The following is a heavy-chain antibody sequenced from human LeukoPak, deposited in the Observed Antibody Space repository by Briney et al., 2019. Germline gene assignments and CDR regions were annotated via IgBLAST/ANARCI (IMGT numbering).Heavy chain of an antibody. CDR1: GCSFSTYA. J-gene: IGHJ6*02. CDR2: ANENGGST. V-gene: IGHV3-23*01. CDR3: AKGLDIVVPYYAMDV. D-gene: IGHD2-15*01. Sequence: GGSLTLSCAASGCSFSTYAMSWVRQAPGKGLEWVSGANENGGSTSYADSVKGRFTIFRDNSKNTVYLQMNSLRVEDTAVYYCAKGLDIVVPYYAMDVWGQGTTVTVSS.